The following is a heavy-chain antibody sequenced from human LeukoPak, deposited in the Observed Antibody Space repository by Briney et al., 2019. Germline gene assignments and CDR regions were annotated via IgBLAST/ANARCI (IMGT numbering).Heavy chain of an antibody. J-gene: IGHJ3*02. Sequence: GGSLRLSCGASGFTFSTYSMNWVRQAPGKGLEWVSSISSSSSYIHYADSMKGRFTISRDNSKNTLYLQVNSLRAEDTAMYYCARNILFAFDIWGQGTMVTVSS. V-gene: IGHV3-21*04. CDR1: GFTFSTYS. CDR3: ARNILFAFDI. D-gene: IGHD2/OR15-2a*01. CDR2: ISSSSSYI.